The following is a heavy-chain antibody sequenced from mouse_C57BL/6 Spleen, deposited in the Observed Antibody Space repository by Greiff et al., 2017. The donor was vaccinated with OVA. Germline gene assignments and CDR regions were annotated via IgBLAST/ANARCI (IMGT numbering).Heavy chain of an antibody. V-gene: IGHV5-4*01. J-gene: IGHJ1*03. Sequence: EVKLMESGGGLVKPGGSLKLSCAASGFTFSSYAMSWVRQTPEKRLEWVATISDGGSYTYYPDNVKGRFTISRDNAKNNLYLQMSHLKSEDTAMYYCARETVVATDWYFDVWGTGTTVTVSS. CDR3: ARETVVATDWYFDV. D-gene: IGHD1-1*01. CDR2: ISDGGSYT. CDR1: GFTFSSYA.